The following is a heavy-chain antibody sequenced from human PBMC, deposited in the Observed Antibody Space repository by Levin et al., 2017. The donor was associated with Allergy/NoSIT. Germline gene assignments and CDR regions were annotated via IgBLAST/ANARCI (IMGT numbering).Heavy chain of an antibody. V-gene: IGHV3-48*03. D-gene: IGHD3-3*01. J-gene: IGHJ5*02. CDR3: ARDLVFWSGYENWFDP. CDR1: GFTFSSYE. Sequence: GESLKISCAASGFTFSSYEMNWVRQAPGKGLEWVSYISSSGSTIYYADSVKGRFTISRDNAKNSLYLQMNSLRAEDTAVYYCARDLVFWSGYENWFDPWGQGTLVTVSS. CDR2: ISSSGSTI.